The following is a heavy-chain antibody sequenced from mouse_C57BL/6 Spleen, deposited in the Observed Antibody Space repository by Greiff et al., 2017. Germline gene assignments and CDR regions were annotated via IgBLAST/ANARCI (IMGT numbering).Heavy chain of an antibody. V-gene: IGHV1-82*01. CDR1: GYAFSRSW. Sequence: VQLQQSGPELVKPGASVKISCKASGYAFSRSWMNWVKQRPGKGLEWIGRISPVDGGTNYNRKFKGKATLTADKSSSTAYMQLSSLTSEDSAVYCCAKEFAYWGQGTLVTVSA. CDR2: ISPVDGGT. J-gene: IGHJ3*01. CDR3: AKEFAY.